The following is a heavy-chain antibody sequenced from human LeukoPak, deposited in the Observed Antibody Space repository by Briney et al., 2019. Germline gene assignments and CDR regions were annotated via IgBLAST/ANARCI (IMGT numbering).Heavy chain of an antibody. CDR2: IYPGDSDT. Sequence: GESLKISCKGSGYSFTSYWIGWVRQMPGKGLEWIGIIYPGDSDTRYSPSFQGQVTISADKSISTAYLQWSSLKASDTAMYYWARGGDIAAAGTAAFDIWGQGTMVTVSS. V-gene: IGHV5-51*01. D-gene: IGHD6-13*01. J-gene: IGHJ3*02. CDR3: ARGGDIAAAGTAAFDI. CDR1: GYSFTSYW.